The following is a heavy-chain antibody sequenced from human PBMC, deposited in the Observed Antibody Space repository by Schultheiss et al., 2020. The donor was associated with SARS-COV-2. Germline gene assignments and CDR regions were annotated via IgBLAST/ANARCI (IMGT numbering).Heavy chain of an antibody. J-gene: IGHJ6*03. CDR3: ARDLTTMVRGGDYYYYYYMDV. Sequence: GESLKISCAASGFAFSSYGMHWVRQAPGKGLEWVAVIWYDGSNKYYADSVKGRFTISRDNFEHRVYLQMSSLTSDDTGVYYCARDLTTMVRGGDYYYYYYMDVWGKGTTVTVSS. V-gene: IGHV3-33*01. CDR1: GFAFSSYG. CDR2: IWYDGSNK. D-gene: IGHD3-10*01.